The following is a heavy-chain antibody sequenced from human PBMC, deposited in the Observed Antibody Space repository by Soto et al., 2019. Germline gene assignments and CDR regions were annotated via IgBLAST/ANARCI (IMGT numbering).Heavy chain of an antibody. J-gene: IGHJ6*02. D-gene: IGHD6-6*01. Sequence: RASVKVSCKASGYTFTSYAMHWVRQAPGQRLEWMGWINAGNGNTKYSQKFQGRVTITRDTSASTAYMELSSLRSEDTAVYYCASTAGLEAAPPEEYYYYGMDVWGQGTTVTVSS. CDR3: ASTAGLEAAPPEEYYYYGMDV. CDR1: GYTFTSYA. CDR2: INAGNGNT. V-gene: IGHV1-3*01.